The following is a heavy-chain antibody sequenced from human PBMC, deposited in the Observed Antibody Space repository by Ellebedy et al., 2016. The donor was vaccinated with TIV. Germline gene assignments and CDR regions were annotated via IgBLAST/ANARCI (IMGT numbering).Heavy chain of an antibody. J-gene: IGHJ4*02. CDR2: ISSSSSYV. D-gene: IGHD3-10*01. Sequence: GESLKISXAASGFTFSAYSMNWVRQAPGKGLEWVSSISSSSSYVSYADSAKGRFTISRDNAKNALSLQMKSLRAEDTALYFCAREHLEFGEFFDSWGKGTLVTVSS. CDR3: AREHLEFGEFFDS. V-gene: IGHV3-21*01. CDR1: GFTFSAYS.